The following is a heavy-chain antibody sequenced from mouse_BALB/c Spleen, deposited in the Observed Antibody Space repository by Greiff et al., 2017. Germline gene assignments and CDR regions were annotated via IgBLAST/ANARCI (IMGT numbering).Heavy chain of an antibody. V-gene: IGHV1-80*01. J-gene: IGHJ4*01. CDR1: GYAFSSYW. D-gene: IGHD2-4*01. CDR2: IYPGDGDT. Sequence: QVQLQQSGAELVRPGSSVKISCKASGYAFSSYWMNWVKQRPGQGLEWIGQIYPGDGDTNYNGKFKGKATLTADKSSSTAYMQLSSLTSEDSAVYFCARSRRLRPFYAMDYWGQGTSVTVSS. CDR3: ARSRRLRPFYAMDY.